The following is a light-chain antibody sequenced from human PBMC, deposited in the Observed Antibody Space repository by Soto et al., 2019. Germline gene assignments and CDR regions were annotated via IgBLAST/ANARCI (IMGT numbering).Light chain of an antibody. Sequence: VLTQSPATLSLSPGDRATLSCRASQSVSSYLAWYQQKPGQAPRLLIYGASSRATGIPDRFSGSGSGTDFTLTISRLEPEDFAVYYCQQYGSSPLTFGGGAKVDIK. J-gene: IGKJ4*01. CDR3: QQYGSSPLT. CDR1: QSVSSY. V-gene: IGKV3-20*01. CDR2: GAS.